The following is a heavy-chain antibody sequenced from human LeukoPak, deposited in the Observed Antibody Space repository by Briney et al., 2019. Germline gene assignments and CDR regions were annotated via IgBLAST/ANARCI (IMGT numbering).Heavy chain of an antibody. CDR3: AKTVGATIDDAFDI. V-gene: IGHV1-46*01. Sequence: ASVKVSCKASGYTFTNYYIHWVREAPAPGLEWMAIINPSGGSTNYAQKSQGRVTMTRDMSTSTVYTELSSLISEDTAVYYCAKTVGATIDDAFDIGGQGTMVTVSS. CDR2: INPSGGST. D-gene: IGHD1-26*01. J-gene: IGHJ3*02. CDR1: GYTFTNYY.